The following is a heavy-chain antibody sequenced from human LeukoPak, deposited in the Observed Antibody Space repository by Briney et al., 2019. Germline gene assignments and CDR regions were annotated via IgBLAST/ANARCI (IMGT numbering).Heavy chain of an antibody. CDR2: INWNGGST. CDR1: GFTFGDYG. CDR3: ARHPYYFYFMDV. J-gene: IGHJ6*03. V-gene: IGHV3-20*04. Sequence: GGSLRLSCAASGFTFGDYGMSWVRQAPGKGLEWVSGINWNGGSTGYADSVKGRFTVSRDNAKNSLYLQVNSLRAEDTALYYCARHPYYFYFMDVWGKGTTVTVSS.